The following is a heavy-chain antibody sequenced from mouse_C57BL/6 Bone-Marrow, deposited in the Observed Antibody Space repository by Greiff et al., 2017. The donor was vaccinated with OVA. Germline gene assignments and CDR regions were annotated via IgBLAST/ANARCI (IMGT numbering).Heavy chain of an antibody. Sequence: QVQLQQSGAELVKPGASVKISCKASGYAFSSYWMNWVKQRPGKGLEWIGQIYPGDGDTNYNGKFKGKATLTADKSSSTAYMQLSSLTSEDSAVYFCARRIYYDYDGGFAYWGQGTLVTVSA. CDR3: ARRIYYDYDGGFAY. D-gene: IGHD2-4*01. CDR1: GYAFSSYW. J-gene: IGHJ3*01. CDR2: IYPGDGDT. V-gene: IGHV1-80*01.